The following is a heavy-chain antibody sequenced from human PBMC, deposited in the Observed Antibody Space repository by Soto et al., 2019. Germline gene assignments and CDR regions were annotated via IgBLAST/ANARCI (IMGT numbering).Heavy chain of an antibody. D-gene: IGHD2-15*01. J-gene: IGHJ4*02. CDR3: ARDDCSGGRCYLSY. CDR1: GYSFTSYG. CDR2: ISAYNGNT. Sequence: ASVKVSCKASGYSFTSYGISWVRQAPGQGLEWMGWISAYNGNTNYAQKLQGRVTMTTDTSTSTAYMELRSLRSDDTAVFYCARDDCSGGRCYLSYWGQGSLVTVSS. V-gene: IGHV1-18*01.